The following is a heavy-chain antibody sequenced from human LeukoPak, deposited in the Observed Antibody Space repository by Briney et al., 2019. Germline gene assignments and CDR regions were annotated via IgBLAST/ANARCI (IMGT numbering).Heavy chain of an antibody. CDR1: GFTFSSYS. CDR2: ISSSSSYI. J-gene: IGHJ4*02. D-gene: IGHD4-17*01. CDR3: ARARPTVTHGDY. Sequence: GESLRLSCAASGFTFSSYSMNWVRQAPGKGLEWVSSISSSSSYIYHADSVKGRFTISRDNAKNSLYLQMNSLRAEDTAVYYCARARPTVTHGDYWGQGTLVTVSS. V-gene: IGHV3-21*01.